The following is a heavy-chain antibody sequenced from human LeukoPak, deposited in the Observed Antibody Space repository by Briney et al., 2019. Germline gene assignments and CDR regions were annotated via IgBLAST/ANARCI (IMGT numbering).Heavy chain of an antibody. D-gene: IGHD6-13*01. Sequence: SETLSLTCAVYGGSFSGYYWSWIRQPPGKGLEWIGEINHSGSTNYNPSLKSRVTISVDTSKNQFSLKLSSVTAADTAVYYCARGHLGYFSVDFSSWYGGHNWFDPWGQGTLVTVSS. CDR1: GGSFSGYY. J-gene: IGHJ5*02. CDR2: INHSGST. CDR3: ARGHLGYFSVDFSSWYGGHNWFDP. V-gene: IGHV4-34*01.